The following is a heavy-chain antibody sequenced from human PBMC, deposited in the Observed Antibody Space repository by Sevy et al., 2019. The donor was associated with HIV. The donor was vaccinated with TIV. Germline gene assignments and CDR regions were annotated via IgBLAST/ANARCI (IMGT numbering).Heavy chain of an antibody. D-gene: IGHD3-22*01. J-gene: IGHJ3*01. CDR3: TTDLTLIVVKFA. CDR2: IKSKTDGGTT. Sequence: GGSLRLSCAASGFTFSNAWMSWVRQAPGKGLEWVGRIKSKTDGGTTDYAAPVKGRFTISRDDSKNTLYLQMNSLKTEDTAVYYRTTDLTLIVVKFAWGQGTMVTVSS. V-gene: IGHV3-15*01. CDR1: GFTFSNAW.